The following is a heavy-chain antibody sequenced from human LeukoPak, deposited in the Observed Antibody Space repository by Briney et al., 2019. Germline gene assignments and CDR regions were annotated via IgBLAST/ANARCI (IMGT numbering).Heavy chain of an antibody. Sequence: SETLSLTCTVSGYSISSGYYWGWIRQPPGKGLGWIGSIYHSGSTYYNPSLKSRVTISVDTSKNQFSLKLSSVTAADTAVYYCARVTYSSGSFDYWGQGTLVTVSS. CDR3: ARVTYSSGSFDY. CDR1: GYSISSGYY. J-gene: IGHJ4*02. CDR2: IYHSGST. D-gene: IGHD6-19*01. V-gene: IGHV4-38-2*02.